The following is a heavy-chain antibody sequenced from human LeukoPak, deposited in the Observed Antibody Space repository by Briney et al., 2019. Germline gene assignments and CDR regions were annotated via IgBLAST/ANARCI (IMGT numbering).Heavy chain of an antibody. CDR2: SWHHGNTE. CDR3: ARDHCGGDCSYLDY. Sequence: GMPLRLSCAGSGFSFSTHSMHWVRHAPGKGLEGVASSWHHGNTEYYTDAVKGLFTISRDNSKNTLFLQMNSLRAEDTAEYYCARDHCGGDCSYLDYWGQGALVTVSS. J-gene: IGHJ4*02. V-gene: IGHV3-33*01. CDR1: GFSFSTHS. D-gene: IGHD2-21*02.